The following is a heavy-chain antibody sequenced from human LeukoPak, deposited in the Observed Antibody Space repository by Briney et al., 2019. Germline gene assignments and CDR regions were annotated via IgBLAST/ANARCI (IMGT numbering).Heavy chain of an antibody. J-gene: IGHJ4*02. CDR1: GGTFSSYA. CDR3: ASNRDVEMATIEFDY. CDR2: IIPIFGTA. Sequence: SVKVSCKASGGTFSSYAISWVRQAPGQGLEWMGGIIPIFGTANYAQKFQGRVTITADESTSTAYMELSSLRSEDTAVYYCASNRDVEMATIEFDYWGQGTLVTVSS. V-gene: IGHV1-69*13. D-gene: IGHD5-24*01.